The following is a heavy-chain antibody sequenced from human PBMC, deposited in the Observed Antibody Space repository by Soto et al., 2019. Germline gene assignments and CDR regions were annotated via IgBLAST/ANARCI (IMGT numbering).Heavy chain of an antibody. J-gene: IGHJ4*02. Sequence: TLSLTCTVSGVSIRSYYLTWIRQPPGKGLEWLGYIFYSGSTFYNPSLKSRVTISIHTSKSQFSLQLTSVTAADTAVYYCARGAADTAMVDSWGQGTLVTVSS. V-gene: IGHV4-59*01. CDR3: ARGAADTAMVDS. D-gene: IGHD5-18*01. CDR2: IFYSGST. CDR1: GVSIRSYY.